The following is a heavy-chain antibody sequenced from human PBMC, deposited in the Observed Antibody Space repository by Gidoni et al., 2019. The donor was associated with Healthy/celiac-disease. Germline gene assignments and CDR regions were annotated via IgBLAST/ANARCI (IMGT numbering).Heavy chain of an antibody. J-gene: IGHJ5*02. CDR3: AHESTVTPSHPFWFDP. D-gene: IGHD4-17*01. CDR2: IYWNDDK. Sequence: QITLKESGPTLVKPTQTLTLTCTFSGFSLSTSGVGVGWIRQPPGKALEWLALIYWNDDKRYSPSLKSRLTITKDNTKNQVVLTMTNMDPVDTATYYCAHESTVTPSHPFWFDPWGQGTLVTVSS. V-gene: IGHV2-5*01. CDR1: GFSLSTSGVG.